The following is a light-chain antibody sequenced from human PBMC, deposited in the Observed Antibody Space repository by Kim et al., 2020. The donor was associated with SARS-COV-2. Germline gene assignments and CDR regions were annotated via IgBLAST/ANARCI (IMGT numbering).Light chain of an antibody. V-gene: IGLV2-14*03. CDR1: SSDVGYYNF. CDR3: SLYTSSSTYV. CDR2: DVS. J-gene: IGLJ1*01. Sequence: QSALTQPASVSGSPGQSITISCTGTSSDVGYYNFVSWYQQHPGKAPKLMIFDVSDRPSGVSNRFSGSKSGNTASLTISGLQAEDEADYYCSLYTSSSTYVFGTGTKVTVL.